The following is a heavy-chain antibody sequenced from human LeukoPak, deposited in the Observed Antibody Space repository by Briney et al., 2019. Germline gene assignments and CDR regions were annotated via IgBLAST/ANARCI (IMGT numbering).Heavy chain of an antibody. J-gene: IGHJ6*03. Sequence: SETLSLTCAVYGGSFSGYYWSWIRQPPGKGLEWIGEIIDSGSTKYNSSLKSRVTISVDTSKNQFSLKLSSVTAADTAVYYCARGEGSYGDYTRPYYYYYYYMDVWGKGTTVTVSS. D-gene: IGHD4-17*01. V-gene: IGHV4-34*01. CDR3: ARGEGSYGDYTRPYYYYYYYMDV. CDR1: GGSFSGYY. CDR2: IIDSGST.